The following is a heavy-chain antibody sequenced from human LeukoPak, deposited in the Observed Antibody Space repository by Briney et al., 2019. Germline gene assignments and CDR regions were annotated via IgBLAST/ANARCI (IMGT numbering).Heavy chain of an antibody. J-gene: IGHJ5*02. D-gene: IGHD3-3*01. CDR1: GGSISSGGYY. V-gene: IGHV4-30-2*01. Sequence: SETLSLTCTVSGGSISSGGYYRIWIRQPPGKGLEWIGYIYDSGSTYYNPSLKSRVTISVDRSKNQFSLKLSSVTAADTAVYYCARDAIWSGYLDWFDPWGQGTLVTVSS. CDR3: ARDAIWSGYLDWFDP. CDR2: IYDSGST.